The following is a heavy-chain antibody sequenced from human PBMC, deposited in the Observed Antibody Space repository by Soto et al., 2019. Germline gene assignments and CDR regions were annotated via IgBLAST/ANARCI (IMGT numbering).Heavy chain of an antibody. D-gene: IGHD6-6*01. CDR3: ARDVKYSSSSIGIFGY. V-gene: IGHV1-3*01. CDR2: INAGNGNT. CDR1: GYTFTSYA. J-gene: IGHJ4*02. Sequence: ASVKVSCKASGYTFTSYAMHWVRQAPGQRLEWMGWINAGNGNTKYSQKFQGRVTITRDTSASTAYMELSSLRSEDTVVYYCARDVKYSSSSIGIFGYWGQGTLVTVSS.